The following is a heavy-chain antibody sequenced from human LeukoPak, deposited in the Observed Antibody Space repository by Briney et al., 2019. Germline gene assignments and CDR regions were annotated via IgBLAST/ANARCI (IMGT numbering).Heavy chain of an antibody. J-gene: IGHJ4*02. CDR1: GGSVSSGSYY. Sequence: SETQSLTCTVSGGSVSSGSYYWSWIRQPPGKGLEWIRYIYYSGSTNCNPSLKSRVTISVDTSKNQFSLKLSSVTAADTAVYYCARSGRAVAGTYYWGQGTLVTVSS. CDR2: IYYSGST. D-gene: IGHD6-19*01. CDR3: ARSGRAVAGTYY. V-gene: IGHV4-61*01.